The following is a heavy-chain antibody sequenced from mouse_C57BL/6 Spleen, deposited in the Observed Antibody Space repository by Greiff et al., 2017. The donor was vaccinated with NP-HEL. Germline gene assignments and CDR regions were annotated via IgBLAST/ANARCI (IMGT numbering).Heavy chain of an antibody. CDR1: GYTFTDYY. V-gene: IGHV1-26*01. J-gene: IGHJ1*03. CDR2: INPNNGGT. D-gene: IGHD4-1*01. CDR3: ARGGSLGRGWYFDV. Sequence: VQLQQSGPELVKPGASVKISCKASGYTFTDYYMNWVKQSHGKSLEWIGDINPNNGGTSYNQKFKGKATLTVDKSSSTAYMELRSLTSEDSAVYYCARGGSLGRGWYFDVWGTGTTVTVSS.